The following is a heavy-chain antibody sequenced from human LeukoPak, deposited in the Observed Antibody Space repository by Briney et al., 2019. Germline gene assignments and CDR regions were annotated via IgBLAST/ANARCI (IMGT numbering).Heavy chain of an antibody. J-gene: IGHJ4*02. Sequence: GGSLRLSCAASGFTFSSYAMSWARQAPGKGLEWVSGIYGSGTSTYYAGSVKGRSTISRDNSKNALYLQMNSLRAEDTAVYYCVKGHSSGWVSEYWGQGTLVTVSS. CDR3: VKGHSSGWVSEY. CDR1: GFTFSSYA. CDR2: IYGSGTST. V-gene: IGHV3-23*05. D-gene: IGHD6-19*01.